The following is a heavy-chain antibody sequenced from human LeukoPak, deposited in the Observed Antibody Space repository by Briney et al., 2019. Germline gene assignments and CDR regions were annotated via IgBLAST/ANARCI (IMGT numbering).Heavy chain of an antibody. V-gene: IGHV4-39*01. CDR2: IYYSGST. Sequence: SVTLSLTCTVSGGSISGSFYYWGWIRQPPGKGLEWIGSIYYSGSTYYNPSLKSRVTISVDTSKNQFSLNLSSVTAADTAVYYCARRGLIDYWGQGTLVTVSS. CDR1: GGSISGSFYY. J-gene: IGHJ4*02. CDR3: ARRGLIDY. D-gene: IGHD3/OR15-3a*01.